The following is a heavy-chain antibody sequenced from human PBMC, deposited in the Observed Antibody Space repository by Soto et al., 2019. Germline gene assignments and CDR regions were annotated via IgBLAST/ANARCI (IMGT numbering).Heavy chain of an antibody. CDR1: GFTFSSYG. CDR2: ISYDGSNK. V-gene: IGHV3-30*18. CDR3: AKVDSEYYFDY. Sequence: QVQLVESGGGVVQPGRSLRLSCAASGFTFSSYGMHWVRQAPGKGLEWVAVISYDGSNKYYADSVKGRFTISRDNSKNTLYLQMNSLRAEDTAVYYCAKVDSEYYFDYWGQGTLVTVSS. D-gene: IGHD2-15*01. J-gene: IGHJ4*02.